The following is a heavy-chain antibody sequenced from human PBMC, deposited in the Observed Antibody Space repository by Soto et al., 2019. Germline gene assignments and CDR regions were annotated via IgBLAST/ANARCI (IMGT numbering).Heavy chain of an antibody. D-gene: IGHD3-22*01. CDR2: ISGSGGST. CDR3: ANDRTRGAYYSDRSGYAEFDY. V-gene: IGHV3-23*01. J-gene: IGHJ4*02. CDR1: GFTFSSYA. Sequence: PGGSLRLSCAASGFTFSSYAMSWVRQAPGKGLEWVSAISGSGGSTYYADSVKGRFTISRDNSKNTLYLQINSLRAEDTAVYYCANDRTRGAYYSDRSGYAEFDYWGQGTLVTVSS.